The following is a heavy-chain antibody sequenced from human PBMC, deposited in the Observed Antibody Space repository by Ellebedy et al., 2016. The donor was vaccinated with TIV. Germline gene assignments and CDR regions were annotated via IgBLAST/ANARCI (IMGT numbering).Heavy chain of an antibody. CDR1: GLNLSDYT. J-gene: IGHJ4*02. CDR3: ARGEEEVGGFFDY. D-gene: IGHD6-19*01. V-gene: IGHV3-48*01. Sequence: GESLKISCAASGLNLSDYTMNWVRQAPGKGLEWISYISGSTGPIHYADSVKGRFTISRDNSKSTLYLQMNSLRPEDTAVYYCARGEEEVGGFFDYWGQGTPVTVST. CDR2: ISGSTGPI.